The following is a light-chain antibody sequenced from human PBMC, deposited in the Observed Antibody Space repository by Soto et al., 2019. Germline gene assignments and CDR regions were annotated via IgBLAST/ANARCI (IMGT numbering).Light chain of an antibody. V-gene: IGKV3-11*01. CDR3: QQRSNWPLVIT. CDR2: DTS. J-gene: IGKJ3*01. CDR1: QSVGTF. Sequence: EIVLTQSPATLSLSPGESATLSCRASQSVGTFLAWYQQRPGQAPRLLIYDTSTRATGIPARFSGSGSGTDFTLTIVNLEPDDFAVYYCQQRSNWPLVITFGPGTKVDIK.